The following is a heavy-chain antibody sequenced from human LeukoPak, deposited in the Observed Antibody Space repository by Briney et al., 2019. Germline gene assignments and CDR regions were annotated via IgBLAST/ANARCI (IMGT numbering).Heavy chain of an antibody. CDR1: GFTFSTYA. V-gene: IGHV3-30*04. CDR2: ISYDGSSK. D-gene: IGHD4-17*01. Sequence: GGSLRLSCAASGFTFSTYAMHWVRQAPGKGLEWVAVISYDGSSKYYADSVKGRFTISRDNSKNTLYLQMNSLRAEDTAVYYCAMGTETIYFDYWGQGTLVTVSS. J-gene: IGHJ4*02. CDR3: AMGTETIYFDY.